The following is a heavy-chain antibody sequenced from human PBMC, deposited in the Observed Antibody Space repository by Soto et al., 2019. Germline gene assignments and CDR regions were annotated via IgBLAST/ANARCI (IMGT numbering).Heavy chain of an antibody. CDR1: GFSLSTSGVG. CDR2: IYGDDNK. D-gene: IGHD3-16*01. CDR3: AHRRDYGRMDV. V-gene: IGHV2-5*02. J-gene: IGHJ6*02. Sequence: SGPTLVNPTQTLTLTCTFSGFSLSTSGVGVGWIRQTPGKALEWLALIYGDDNKIYSPSLKSRLTITKDTSKNQVVFTMTNMDPVDTATYYCAHRRDYGRMDVWGQGTTVTVSS.